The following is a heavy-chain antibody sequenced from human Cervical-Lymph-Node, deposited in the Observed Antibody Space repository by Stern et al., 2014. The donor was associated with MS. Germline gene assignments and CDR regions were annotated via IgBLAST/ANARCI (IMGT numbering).Heavy chain of an antibody. D-gene: IGHD3-10*01. V-gene: IGHV3-11*01. CDR2: IDNSGDII. CDR1: GFTLSDYY. J-gene: IGHJ6*02. Sequence: QVQLVASGGGLVKPGESLRLSCAATGFTLSDYYMSWIRQAPGKGLEWISYIDNSGDIIKYADSVRGRFTISRDSAENSLYLLMNGLRAEDTAVYYCANHRPGLYYYGLDVWGQGTTVTVSS. CDR3: ANHRPGLYYYGLDV.